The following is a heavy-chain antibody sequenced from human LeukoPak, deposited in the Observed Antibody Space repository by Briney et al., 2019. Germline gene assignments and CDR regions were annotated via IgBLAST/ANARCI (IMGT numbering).Heavy chain of an antibody. CDR3: APTSEAYTSNWSV. Sequence: ASVKVACKTSGYRFTDDYMHWVRQAPGQGLEWMGWINPDSGFTNYAPKFQGRVIMTRGTSISTAYMEVRRLRYDDTAMYYCAPTSEAYTSNWSVWGQGTLVTVS. CDR1: GYRFTDDY. CDR2: INPDSGFT. J-gene: IGHJ4*02. D-gene: IGHD3-16*01. V-gene: IGHV1-2*02.